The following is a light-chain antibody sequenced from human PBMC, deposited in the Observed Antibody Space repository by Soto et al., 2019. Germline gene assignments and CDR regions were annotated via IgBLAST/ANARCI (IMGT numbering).Light chain of an antibody. CDR1: QTISSW. J-gene: IGKJ1*01. V-gene: IGKV1-5*03. CDR2: DAS. Sequence: MTKPPSTLTGSDGDRVTTPCRASQTISSWLAWYQQKPGKAPKLLIYDASTLKSGVPSRFSGSGSGTEFTLTISSLQPDDFATYYCQQYNIYSGAFGQGTKVDIK. CDR3: QQYNIYSGA.